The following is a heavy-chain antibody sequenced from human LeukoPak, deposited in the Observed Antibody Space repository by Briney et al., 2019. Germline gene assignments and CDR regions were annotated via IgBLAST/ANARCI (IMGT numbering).Heavy chain of an antibody. Sequence: PSETLSLTCPVSRGSINSYYWSWTRQPPGKRLEWIAYIYYSGSTNYNPSLKSRVTISVDTSKNQFSLNLSSVTAADPAVYYCARHPPKSFSGCCGQGTLVTVSS. CDR3: ARHPPKSFSGC. J-gene: IGHJ4*02. CDR2: IYYSGST. D-gene: IGHD3-9*01. V-gene: IGHV4-59*08. CDR1: RGSINSYY.